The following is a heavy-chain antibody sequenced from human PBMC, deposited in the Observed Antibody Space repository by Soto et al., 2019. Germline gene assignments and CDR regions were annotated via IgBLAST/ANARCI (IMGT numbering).Heavy chain of an antibody. V-gene: IGHV4-39*07. Sequence: PSETLSLTCTVSGDSITSSSFYWAWVRQTPGKGLECIGRIYYSGSTNYNPSLKSRVTISVDTSKNQFSLKLSSVTAADTAVYYCAGRGEVGDYDAFDIWGQGTMVTVSS. J-gene: IGHJ3*02. D-gene: IGHD4-17*01. CDR1: GDSITSSSFY. CDR3: AGRGEVGDYDAFDI. CDR2: IYYSGST.